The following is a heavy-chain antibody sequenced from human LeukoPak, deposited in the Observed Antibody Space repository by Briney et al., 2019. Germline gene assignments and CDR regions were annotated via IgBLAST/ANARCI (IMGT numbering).Heavy chain of an antibody. Sequence: GASVKVSCKASGYTFTGCYMHWVRQAPGQGLEWMGWINPNSGGTNYAQKFQGRVTMTRDTSISTAYMELSRLRSDDTAVYYCARVVMITFGGVIVTTKPFDYWGQGTLVTVSS. D-gene: IGHD3-16*02. J-gene: IGHJ4*02. V-gene: IGHV1-2*02. CDR1: GYTFTGCY. CDR2: INPNSGGT. CDR3: ARVVMITFGGVIVTTKPFDY.